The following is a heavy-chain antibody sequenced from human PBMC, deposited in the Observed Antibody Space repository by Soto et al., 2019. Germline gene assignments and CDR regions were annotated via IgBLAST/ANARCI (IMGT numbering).Heavy chain of an antibody. V-gene: IGHV3-23*01. Sequence: LRLSCAASGFTFSSYAMNWVRQAPGKGLEWVSAISGSGGSTYYADSVKGRFTISRDNSKNTLYLQMNSLRVEDTAVYYCAKAPACSSPSCFAAIDYWGQGTLVTVSS. CDR2: ISGSGGST. D-gene: IGHD2-2*01. CDR3: AKAPACSSPSCFAAIDY. CDR1: GFTFSSYA. J-gene: IGHJ4*02.